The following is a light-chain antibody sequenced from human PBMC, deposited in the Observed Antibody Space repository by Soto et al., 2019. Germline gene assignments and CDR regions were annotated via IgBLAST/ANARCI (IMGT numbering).Light chain of an antibody. Sequence: DIQMTQSPSSLSASVGDRVTITCRASQSISTYLHWYQQKPGKAPNLLIYAASTLQSGVPSRFSGTKSATDFTLTITSLQPEDFATYYCQQFYSAPITFGQGTRLEIK. CDR2: AAS. V-gene: IGKV1-39*01. J-gene: IGKJ5*01. CDR3: QQFYSAPIT. CDR1: QSISTY.